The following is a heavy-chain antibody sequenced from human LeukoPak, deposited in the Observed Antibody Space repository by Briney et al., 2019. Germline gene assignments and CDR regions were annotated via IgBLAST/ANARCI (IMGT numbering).Heavy chain of an antibody. V-gene: IGHV1-69*05. CDR3: ARVPSSSSVPNWFDP. CDR2: IIPIFGTA. J-gene: IGHJ5*02. CDR1: GGTFSSYA. Sequence: SVKVSCKASGGTFSSYAISWVRQAPGQGLEWMGGIIPIFGTANYAQKFQGRVTITTDESTSTAYMELSSLRSEDTAVYYCARVPSSSSVPNWFDPWGQGTLVTVSS. D-gene: IGHD6-6*01.